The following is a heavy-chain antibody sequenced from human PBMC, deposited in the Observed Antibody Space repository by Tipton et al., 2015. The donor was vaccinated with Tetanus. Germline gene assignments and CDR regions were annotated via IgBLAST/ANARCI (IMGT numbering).Heavy chain of an antibody. D-gene: IGHD2-15*01. CDR1: GGSFSGYY. J-gene: IGHJ4*02. CDR3: ARASGYCSGGSCYGIDY. V-gene: IGHV4-34*01. Sequence: LRLSCAVYGGSFSGYYWSWIRQPPGKGLEWIGEINHSGSTNYNPSLKSRVTISVDTSKNQFSLKLSSVTAADTAAYYCARASGYCSGGSCYGIDYWGQGTLVTVSS. CDR2: INHSGST.